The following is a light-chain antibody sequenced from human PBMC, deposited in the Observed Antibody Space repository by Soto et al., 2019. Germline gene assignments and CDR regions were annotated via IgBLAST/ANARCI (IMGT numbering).Light chain of an antibody. Sequence: EIVLTQSPGTLSLSPGERATLSLRASQGFNNNYLAWYQQKPGQAPRLVIYGASSRATGIPDRFSASGSGTDFTLTISRLEPEDFAVYYCQQYTSAPLTFGQGTKVDIK. CDR1: QGFNNNY. V-gene: IGKV3-20*01. CDR2: GAS. J-gene: IGKJ1*01. CDR3: QQYTSAPLT.